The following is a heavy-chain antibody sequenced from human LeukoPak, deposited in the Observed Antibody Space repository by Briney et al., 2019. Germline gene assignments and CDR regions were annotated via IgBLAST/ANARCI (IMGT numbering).Heavy chain of an antibody. CDR1: GFTVSSNY. J-gene: IGHJ4*02. V-gene: IGHV3-66*01. CDR3: ARANYDSSGYYLGAMYYFDY. Sequence: GGSLRLSCAASGFTVSSNYMSWVRQAPGKGLEGVSVFFCGGSTYYADSVKGRFTISRDNSKNTLYIKMNSLRAEDTAVYYCARANYDSSGYYLGAMYYFDYWGQGTLVTVSS. D-gene: IGHD3-22*01. CDR2: FFCGGST.